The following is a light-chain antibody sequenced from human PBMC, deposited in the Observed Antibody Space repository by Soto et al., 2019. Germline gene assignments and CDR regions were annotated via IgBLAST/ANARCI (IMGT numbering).Light chain of an antibody. CDR3: QRYGSSPSIT. J-gene: IGKJ5*01. V-gene: IGKV3-20*01. CDR2: GAS. CDR1: QSVSSSY. Sequence: EIVLTQSPGTLSLSPGERATLSCRASQSVSSSYLAWYQHKPGQAPRLLIYGASSRATGIPDRFSGSGSGTDFTLTISRLEPQDFSLYYCQRYGSSPSITFGQGTRLEIK.